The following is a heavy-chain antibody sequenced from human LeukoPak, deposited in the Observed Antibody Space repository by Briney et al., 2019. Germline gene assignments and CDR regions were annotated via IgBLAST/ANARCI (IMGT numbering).Heavy chain of an antibody. CDR3: ARSLGSGWIHLVEY. J-gene: IGHJ4*02. V-gene: IGHV3-30*03. CDR2: VSYDGGAK. D-gene: IGHD6-19*01. CDR1: GFTFDDYD. Sequence: GGSLRLSCAASGFTFDDYDMSWVRQAPGKGLEWVAVVSYDGGAKYYADSVKGRFTISRDNSKNTVDLQMYSLRAEDSAVYYCARSLGSGWIHLVEYWGQGTLVTVS.